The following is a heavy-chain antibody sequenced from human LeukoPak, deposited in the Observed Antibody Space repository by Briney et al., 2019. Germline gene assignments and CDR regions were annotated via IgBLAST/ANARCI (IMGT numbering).Heavy chain of an antibody. Sequence: GRSLRLSCAASGFTFSSYGMHWVRQAPGKGLEWVAVISSDGSNKYYADSVKGRFTISRDNSKNTLYLQMNSLRTEDTAVYYCANKVGYSGYDYFDSWGQGTLVSVSS. J-gene: IGHJ4*02. CDR1: GFTFSSYG. V-gene: IGHV3-30*18. D-gene: IGHD5-12*01. CDR2: ISSDGSNK. CDR3: ANKVGYSGYDYFDS.